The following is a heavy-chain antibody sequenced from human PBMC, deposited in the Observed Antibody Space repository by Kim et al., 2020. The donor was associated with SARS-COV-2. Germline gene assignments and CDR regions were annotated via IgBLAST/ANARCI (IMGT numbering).Heavy chain of an antibody. Sequence: GGSLRLSCVASGFTFSDYGMHWVRQAPGKGLEWVAVISYDGSDKYFADSVRGRFTVSRDNSRNTLYLQMDSLKTEDTAVYYCARDIVGGSRLWGQGTLVTVSS. CDR3: ARDIVGGSRL. V-gene: IGHV3-30*03. CDR2: ISYDGSDK. D-gene: IGHD1-26*01. J-gene: IGHJ4*02. CDR1: GFTFSDYG.